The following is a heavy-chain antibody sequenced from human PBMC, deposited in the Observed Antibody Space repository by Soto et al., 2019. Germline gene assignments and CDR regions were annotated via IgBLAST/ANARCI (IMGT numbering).Heavy chain of an antibody. CDR1: GGSISTSNW. CDR2: VYHSGST. Sequence: QVQLQESGPGLVKPSGTLSLSCAVSGGSISTSNWWNWVRQPPGKGLEWIGEVYHSGSTNYNPSFKSGVAMSVDKSKNQFSLKLNSVTAADTALYYCARTTTSGTRFDYWGQGSLVTVSS. J-gene: IGHJ4*02. D-gene: IGHD1-1*01. CDR3: ARTTTSGTRFDY. V-gene: IGHV4-4*02.